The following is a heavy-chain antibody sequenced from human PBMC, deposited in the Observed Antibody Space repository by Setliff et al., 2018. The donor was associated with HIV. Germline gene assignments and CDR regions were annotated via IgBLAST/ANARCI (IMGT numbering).Heavy chain of an antibody. Sequence: GESPKISCAASGFTFSSYHMHWVRQAPGKGLAWVAVASSDGVNNLYADSVKGRFIISRDNSKNTLSFQMTSLTTEDTAVYYCAKQGATSGLDFWGQGTLVTVSS. D-gene: IGHD6-19*01. CDR2: ASSDGVNN. V-gene: IGHV3-30-3*02. CDR1: GFTFSSYH. J-gene: IGHJ4*02. CDR3: AKQGATSGLDF.